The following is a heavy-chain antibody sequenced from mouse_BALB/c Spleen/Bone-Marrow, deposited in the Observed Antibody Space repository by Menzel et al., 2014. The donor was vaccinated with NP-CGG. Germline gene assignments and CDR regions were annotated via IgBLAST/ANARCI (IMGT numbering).Heavy chain of an antibody. D-gene: IGHD2-3*01. V-gene: IGHV7-3*02. CDR2: IRNKAYSYTT. CDR1: GFTFTDYY. J-gene: IGHJ2*01. Sequence: EVQRVESGGGLVQPGGSLRLSCATSGFTFTDYYMNWVRQPPGKALEWLGFIRNKAYSYTTEYSASVKGRFTISRDISQSILYLQMNTLRAEDSATYYCARDMGGLLFDYWGQGTTLTVSS. CDR3: ARDMGGLLFDY.